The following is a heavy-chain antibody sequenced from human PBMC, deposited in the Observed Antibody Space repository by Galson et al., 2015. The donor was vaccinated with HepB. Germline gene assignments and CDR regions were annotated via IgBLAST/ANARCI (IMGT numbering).Heavy chain of an antibody. CDR1: GYSFTSYW. V-gene: IGHV5-10-1*01. Sequence: QSGAEVKKPGESLRISCKGSGYSFTSYWISWVRQMPGKGLEWMGRIDPSDSYTNYSPSFQGHVTISADKSISTAYLQWSSLKASDTAMYYCARHGGGVPAEPRLFDYWGQGTLVTVSS. J-gene: IGHJ4*02. D-gene: IGHD2-2*01. CDR2: IDPSDSYT. CDR3: ARHGGGVPAEPRLFDY.